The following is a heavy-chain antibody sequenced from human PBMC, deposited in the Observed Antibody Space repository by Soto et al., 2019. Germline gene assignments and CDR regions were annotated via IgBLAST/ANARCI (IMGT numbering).Heavy chain of an antibody. Sequence: SETLSLTCTVSGGSISSYYWSWIRQPPGKGLEWIGYIYYSGSTNYNPSLKSRVTISVDTSKNQFSLKLSSVTAADTAVYYCARGDTSYGYPFDYWGQGTLVTVSS. J-gene: IGHJ4*02. CDR1: GGSISSYY. CDR3: ARGDTSYGYPFDY. D-gene: IGHD5-18*01. CDR2: IYYSGST. V-gene: IGHV4-59*01.